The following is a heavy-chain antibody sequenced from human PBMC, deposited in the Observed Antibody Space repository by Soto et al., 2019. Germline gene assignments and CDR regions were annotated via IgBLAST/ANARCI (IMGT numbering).Heavy chain of an antibody. CDR2: IYHSGST. V-gene: IGHV4-30-2*01. CDR1: GGSISSGGYS. CDR3: ARGPPHSH. D-gene: IGHD2-21*01. Sequence: SETLSLTCAVYGGSISSGGYSWSWIRQPPGKGLEWIGYIYHSGSTYYNPSLKSRVTISVDRSKNQFSLKLSSVTAADTAVYYCARGPPHSHWGQGTLVTVSS. J-gene: IGHJ4*02.